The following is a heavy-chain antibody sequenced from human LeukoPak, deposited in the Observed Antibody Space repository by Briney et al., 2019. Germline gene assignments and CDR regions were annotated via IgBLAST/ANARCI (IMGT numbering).Heavy chain of an antibody. J-gene: IGHJ5*02. D-gene: IGHD6-13*01. CDR3: ARDNGIAAARWFDP. CDR1: GDSISSYY. V-gene: IGHV4-4*07. CDR2: IYTSGST. Sequence: SETLSVTCTGSGDSISSYYWSWIRQPAGKGLEWIGRIYTSGSTNYNPSLKSRVTMSVDTSKNQFSLKLSSVTAADTAVYYCARDNGIAAARWFDPWGQGTLVTVSS.